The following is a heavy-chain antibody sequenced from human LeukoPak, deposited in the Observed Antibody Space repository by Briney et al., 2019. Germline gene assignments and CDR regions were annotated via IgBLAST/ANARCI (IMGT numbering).Heavy chain of an antibody. V-gene: IGHV4-59*08. CDR2: IYYSGST. J-gene: IGHJ4*02. CDR1: GGSISSYY. CDR3: ARHAHIVVVPAAQYYFDY. D-gene: IGHD2-2*01. Sequence: PSETQSLTCTVSGGSISSYYWSWIRQPPGKGLEWIGYIYYSGSTNYNPSLKSRVTISVDTSKNQFSLKLSSVTAADTAVYYCARHAHIVVVPAAQYYFDYWGQGTLVTVSS.